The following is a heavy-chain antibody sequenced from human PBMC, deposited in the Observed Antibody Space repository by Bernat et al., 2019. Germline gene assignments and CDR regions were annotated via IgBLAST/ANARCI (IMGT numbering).Heavy chain of an antibody. J-gene: IGHJ3*02. Sequence: QVQLVESGGGVVQPGRSLRLSCATSGFIFSSYAMHWVRQAPGKGLEWVAVLSYDGSNKYYADSVQGRFSIARDNSKNTLYLQMNSLRDEDTAVYYCTRESGSSGYYGGFDMWGQGTLVTVSS. V-gene: IGHV3-30-3*01. CDR3: TRESGSSGYYGGFDM. CDR2: LSYDGSNK. CDR1: GFIFSSYA. D-gene: IGHD3-22*01.